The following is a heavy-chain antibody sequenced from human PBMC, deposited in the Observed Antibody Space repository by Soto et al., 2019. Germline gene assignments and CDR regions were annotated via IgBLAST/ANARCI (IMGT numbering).Heavy chain of an antibody. CDR1: GFTFSSYA. Sequence: QVQLVESGGGVVQPGRSLRLSCAASGFTFSSYAMHWVRQAPGKGLEWVAVISYDGSNKYYADSVKGRFTISRDNSKNTLYLQMNSLRAEDTAVYYCARDGLRITMVRGVISGGMDVWGQGTTVTVSS. V-gene: IGHV3-30-3*01. J-gene: IGHJ6*02. CDR2: ISYDGSNK. CDR3: ARDGLRITMVRGVISGGMDV. D-gene: IGHD3-10*01.